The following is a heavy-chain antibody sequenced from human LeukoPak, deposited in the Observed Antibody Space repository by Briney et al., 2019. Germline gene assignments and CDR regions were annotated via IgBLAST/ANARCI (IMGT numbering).Heavy chain of an antibody. CDR2: INWNGGST. D-gene: IGHD3-22*01. CDR3: ASSSGYYYGDY. Sequence: SGGSLRLSCAASGFTFDDYGMSWVRQAPGKGLEWVSGINWNGGSTGYADSVKGRFTISRDNAKNSLYLQMNSLRAEDTAVYYCASSSGYYYGDYWGQGTLVTVSA. CDR1: GFTFDDYG. J-gene: IGHJ4*02. V-gene: IGHV3-20*04.